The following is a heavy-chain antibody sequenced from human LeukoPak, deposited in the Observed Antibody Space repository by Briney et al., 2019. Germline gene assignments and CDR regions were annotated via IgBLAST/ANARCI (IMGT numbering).Heavy chain of an antibody. CDR1: GFTFSSYA. D-gene: IGHD4-17*01. V-gene: IGHV3-64*01. CDR3: ARDRTARRGYYYYYMDV. CDR2: ISSNGGST. Sequence: GGSLRLSCAASGFTFSSYAMHWVRQAPGKGLEYVSAISSNGGSTYYANSVKGRFTISRDNSKNTLYLRMGSLRAEDMAVYYCARDRTARRGYYYYYMDVWGKGTTVTVSS. J-gene: IGHJ6*03.